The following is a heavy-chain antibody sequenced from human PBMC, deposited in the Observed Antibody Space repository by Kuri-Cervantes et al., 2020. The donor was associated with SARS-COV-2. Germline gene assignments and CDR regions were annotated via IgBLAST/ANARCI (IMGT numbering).Heavy chain of an antibody. J-gene: IGHJ3*02. CDR2: IYTGGST. V-gene: IGHV4-61*02. CDR3: ARWGGYDVGAFDI. D-gene: IGHD5-12*01. CDR1: GGSISSSNYY. Sequence: LRLSCTVSGGSISSSNYYWSWIRQPAGKGLEWIGRIYTGGSTNYNPSLKSRVTISVDRSKNQFSLSLSSVTAADTAVYYCARWGGYDVGAFDIWGQGTMVTVSS.